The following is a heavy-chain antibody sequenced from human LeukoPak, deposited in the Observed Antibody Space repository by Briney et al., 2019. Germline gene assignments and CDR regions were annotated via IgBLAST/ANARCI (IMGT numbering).Heavy chain of an antibody. CDR2: ISNDGVNK. D-gene: IGHD2-15*01. CDR3: ARVSAVREYCSGVNCYPLSYHFDL. Sequence: PGGSLRLSCAAPGFTFSSSAMHWVRQAPGKGLEWVAIISNDGVNKFYADSVKGRFTISRDNSKNTLYLQMNSLRAEDTAVYYCARVSAVREYCSGVNCYPLSYHFDLWGQGTLVTVSS. CDR1: GFTFSSSA. V-gene: IGHV3-30*04. J-gene: IGHJ4*02.